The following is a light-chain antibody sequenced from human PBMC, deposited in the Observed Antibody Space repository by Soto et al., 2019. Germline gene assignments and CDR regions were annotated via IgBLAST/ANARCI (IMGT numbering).Light chain of an antibody. CDR1: QGVSSN. Sequence: EIVMTQSPATLSVSPGERATLSCRASQGVSSNLAWYQQKPGQAPRRLIYDASAMATGIPARFSGSGSRTEFTLTISSLQSEDFAFYYCQQYNNWPRTFGQGTNVEIK. CDR3: QQYNNWPRT. CDR2: DAS. V-gene: IGKV3-15*01. J-gene: IGKJ1*01.